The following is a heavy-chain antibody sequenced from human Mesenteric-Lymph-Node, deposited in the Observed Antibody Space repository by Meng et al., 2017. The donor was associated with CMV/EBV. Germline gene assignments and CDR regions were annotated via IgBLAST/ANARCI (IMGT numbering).Heavy chain of an antibody. V-gene: IGHV1-24*01. CDR1: EYPLIGLS. CDR2: YDLEVGET. J-gene: IGHJ4*02. D-gene: IGHD3-10*01. Sequence: KVSEYPLIGLSMNGVLQTPEKGLEWMGGYDLEVGETVYAQKFQGRVTMTEDTVTDTAYMELSSLTYEDTAVYYCATGVVRGVKSLDYWGQGTLVTVSS. CDR3: ATGVVRGVKSLDY.